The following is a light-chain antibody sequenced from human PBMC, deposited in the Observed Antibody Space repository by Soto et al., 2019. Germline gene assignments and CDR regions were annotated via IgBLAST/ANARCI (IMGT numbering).Light chain of an antibody. CDR1: QDISNY. Sequence: DIQMTQSPSSLSASVGDRVTITCQASQDISNYLNWYQQKPGKAPKLLIYAASRLQSGVPSRFSGSGSGTDFTLTISSLQPDDFATYYCQQSSSTPRTFGQGTKVDIK. CDR2: AAS. CDR3: QQSSSTPRT. V-gene: IGKV1-39*01. J-gene: IGKJ1*01.